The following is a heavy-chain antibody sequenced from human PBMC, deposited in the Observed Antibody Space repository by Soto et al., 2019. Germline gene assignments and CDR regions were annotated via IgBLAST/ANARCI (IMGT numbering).Heavy chain of an antibody. CDR3: AKEGLEDIVATMGWGEYYFDY. CDR1: GFTFSSYA. Sequence: GGSLRLSCAASGFTFSSYAMSWVRQAPGKGLEWVSAISGSGGSTYYADSVKGRFTISRDNSKNTLYLQMNSLRAEDTAVYYCAKEGLEDIVATMGWGEYYFDYWGQGTLVTVSS. J-gene: IGHJ4*02. CDR2: ISGSGGST. V-gene: IGHV3-23*01. D-gene: IGHD5-12*01.